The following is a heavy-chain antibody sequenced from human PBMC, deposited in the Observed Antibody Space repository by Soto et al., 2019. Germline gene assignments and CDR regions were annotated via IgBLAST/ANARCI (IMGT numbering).Heavy chain of an antibody. CDR2: INPNSGAT. Sequence: QVQLVQSGAEVKKPGASVKVSCKASGYTFTDYYIHWVRQAPGQWLEWMGWINPNSGATNYAQKFQGRVTMTRDTSISTAYMELSRLRSDDTAVYYCARDLVPAAISFYGMDVWGQGTTVTVSS. CDR3: ARDLVPAAISFYGMDV. D-gene: IGHD2-2*01. CDR1: GYTFTDYY. J-gene: IGHJ6*02. V-gene: IGHV1-2*02.